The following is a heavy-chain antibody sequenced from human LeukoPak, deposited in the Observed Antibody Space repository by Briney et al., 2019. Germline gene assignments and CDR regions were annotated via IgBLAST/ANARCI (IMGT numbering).Heavy chain of an antibody. Sequence: GASVKVSCKASGYTFTSYAISWVRQAPGQGLEWMGGIIPIFGTANYAQKFQGRVTITADESTSTAYMELSSLRSEDTAVYYCARDRYSSSNWFDPWGQGTLVTVSS. J-gene: IGHJ5*02. CDR2: IIPIFGTA. CDR3: ARDRYSSSNWFDP. D-gene: IGHD6-13*01. CDR1: GYTFTSYA. V-gene: IGHV1-69*13.